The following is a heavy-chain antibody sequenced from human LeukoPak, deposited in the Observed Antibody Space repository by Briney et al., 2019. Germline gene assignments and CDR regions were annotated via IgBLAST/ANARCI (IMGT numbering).Heavy chain of an antibody. J-gene: IGHJ4*02. Sequence: GGSLRLSCAASGFTFSDYYMSWIRQAPGKGLEWVSYISSSGSTIYYADSVKGRFTISRDTSKNTLYLQMNSLRAEDTAVYYCAKSPTIAARPYYFDYGGQGTLVTVSS. V-gene: IGHV3-11*01. CDR3: AKSPTIAARPYYFDY. CDR1: GFTFSDYY. CDR2: ISSSGSTI. D-gene: IGHD6-6*01.